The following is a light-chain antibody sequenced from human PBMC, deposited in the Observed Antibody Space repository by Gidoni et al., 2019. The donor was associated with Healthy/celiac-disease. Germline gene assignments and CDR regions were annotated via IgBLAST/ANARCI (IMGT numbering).Light chain of an antibody. CDR3: QQYGSSPYT. CDR2: GAS. J-gene: IGKJ2*01. V-gene: IGKV3-20*01. Sequence: EIVLTQSPGTLSLSPGERATLSCRASQRVSSSYLAWYQQKPGPAPRLLIYGASSRATGIPDRFSGSVSGTDFTLTISRLEPEDFAVYYCQQYGSSPYTFGQGTKLEIK. CDR1: QRVSSSY.